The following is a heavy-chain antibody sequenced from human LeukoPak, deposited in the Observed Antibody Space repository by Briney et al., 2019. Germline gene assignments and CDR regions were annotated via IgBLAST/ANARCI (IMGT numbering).Heavy chain of an antibody. J-gene: IGHJ5*02. CDR2: IIPIFGTA. Sequence: ASVKVSCKASGGTFSSCAISWVRQAPGQGLEWMGGIIPIFGTANYAQKFQGRVTITADESTSTAYMELSSLRSEDTAVYYCARGELPNCSSTSCYGGYNWFDPWGQGTLVTVSS. V-gene: IGHV1-69*13. CDR3: ARGELPNCSSTSCYGGYNWFDP. D-gene: IGHD2-2*01. CDR1: GGTFSSCA.